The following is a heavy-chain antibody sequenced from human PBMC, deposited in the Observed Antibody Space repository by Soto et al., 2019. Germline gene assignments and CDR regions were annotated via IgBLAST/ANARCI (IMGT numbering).Heavy chain of an antibody. CDR2: INAGNGNT. D-gene: IGHD6-19*01. CDR3: ARGLSGWYGYYYYGMDV. J-gene: IGHJ6*02. CDR1: GYTFTSYA. Sequence: ASVKVSCKASGYTFTSYAMHWVRQAPGHRLEWMGWINAGNGNTKYSQKFQGRVTITRDTSASTAYMELSSLRSEDTAVYYCARGLSGWYGYYYYGMDVWGQGTTVTVSS. V-gene: IGHV1-3*01.